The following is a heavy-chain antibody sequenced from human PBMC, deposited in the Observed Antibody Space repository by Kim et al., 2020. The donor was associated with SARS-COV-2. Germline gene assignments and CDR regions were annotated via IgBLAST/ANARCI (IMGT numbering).Heavy chain of an antibody. V-gene: IGHV3-30*18. CDR2: ISYDGSNK. Sequence: GGSLRLSCAASGFTFSSYGMHWVRQAPGKGLEWVAVISYDGSNKYYADSVKGRFTISRDNSKNTLYLQMNSLRAEDTAVYYCAKPPITIFGVVYYFDYWGQGTLVTVSS. CDR3: AKPPITIFGVVYYFDY. CDR1: GFTFSSYG. D-gene: IGHD3-3*01. J-gene: IGHJ4*02.